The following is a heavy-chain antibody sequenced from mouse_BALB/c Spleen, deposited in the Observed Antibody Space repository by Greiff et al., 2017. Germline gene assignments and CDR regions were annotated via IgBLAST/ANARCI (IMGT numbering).Heavy chain of an antibody. CDR2: IDPSDSET. J-gene: IGHJ2*01. D-gene: IGHD2-1*01. Sequence: VQLQQPGAELVKPGAPVKLSCKASGYTFTSYWMNWVKQRPGRGLEWIGRIDPSDSETHYNQKFKDKATLTVDKSSSTAYIQLSSLTSEDSAVYYCARGSYGKNYFDYWGQGTTLTVSS. V-gene: IGHV1-69*02. CDR3: ARGSYGKNYFDY. CDR1: GYTFTSYW.